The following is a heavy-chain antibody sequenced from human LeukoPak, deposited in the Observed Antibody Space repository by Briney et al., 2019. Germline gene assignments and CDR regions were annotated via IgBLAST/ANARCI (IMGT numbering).Heavy chain of an antibody. V-gene: IGHV4-59*01. CDR3: ARGKDPRGWFDP. J-gene: IGHJ5*02. CDR2: IYYSGST. Sequence: SETLSLTCTVSGGSISSYYWSWIRQPPGKGLEWIGYIYYSGSTNYNPSPKSRVTISVDTSKNQFSLKLSSVTAADTAVYYCARGKDPRGWFDPWGQGTLVTVSS. CDR1: GGSISSYY.